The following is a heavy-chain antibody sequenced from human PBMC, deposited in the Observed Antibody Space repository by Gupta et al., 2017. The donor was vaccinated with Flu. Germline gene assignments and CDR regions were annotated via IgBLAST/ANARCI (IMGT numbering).Heavy chain of an antibody. V-gene: IGHV4-34*01. CDR3: ARVGRIAAAGTNPYYYYGMDV. CDR1: GGSFSGYY. D-gene: IGHD6-13*01. J-gene: IGHJ6*02. Sequence: QVQLQQWGAGLLKPSETLSLTCAVYGGSFSGYYWSWIRQPPGKGLEWIGEINHSGSTNYNPSLKSRVTISVDTSKNQFSLKLSSVTAADTAVYYCARVGRIAAAGTNPYYYYGMDVWGQGTTVTVSS. CDR2: INHSGST.